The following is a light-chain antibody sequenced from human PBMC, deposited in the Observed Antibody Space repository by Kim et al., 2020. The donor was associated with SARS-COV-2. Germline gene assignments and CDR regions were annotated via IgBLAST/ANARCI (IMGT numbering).Light chain of an antibody. J-gene: IGKJ5*01. Sequence: PGERATLSCRASQSVSSCYLAWYQQKPGQAPRLLIYGASSRATGIPDRFSGSGSGTDFTLTISRLEPEDFAVYYCQQYGSSPPITFGQGTRLEIK. CDR3: QQYGSSPPIT. V-gene: IGKV3-20*01. CDR1: QSVSSCY. CDR2: GAS.